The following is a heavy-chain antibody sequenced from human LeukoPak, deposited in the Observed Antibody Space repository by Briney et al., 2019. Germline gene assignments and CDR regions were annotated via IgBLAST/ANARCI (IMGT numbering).Heavy chain of an antibody. CDR1: GGSISTSNYY. CDR3: ARVIGYSYGSSDY. D-gene: IGHD5-18*01. CDR2: IFYSGST. V-gene: IGHV4-39*07. J-gene: IGHJ4*02. Sequence: SETLSLTCTVSGGSISTSNYYWGWIRQPPGKGLEWIGNIFYSGSTYYSPSLKSRVTISLDTSRNQFSLKLISVTAADTAVYYCARVIGYSYGSSDYWGQGTLVTVSS.